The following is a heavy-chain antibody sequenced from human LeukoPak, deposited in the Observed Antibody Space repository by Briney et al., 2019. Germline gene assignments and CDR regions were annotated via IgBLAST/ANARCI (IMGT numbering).Heavy chain of an antibody. Sequence: SETLSLTCSVSGGSVNSHLYFWAWVRQPPGKGLQWIGSVYYAGSTYYNPSLESRVIISVDTSRDEFSLQLNSVTAADTSVYFCVRMVRGVILGPNYYPYHMDVWGKGTTVTVSS. V-gene: IGHV4-39*01. CDR2: VYYAGST. CDR3: VRMVRGVILGPNYYPYHMDV. J-gene: IGHJ6*03. D-gene: IGHD3-10*01. CDR1: GGSVNSHLYF.